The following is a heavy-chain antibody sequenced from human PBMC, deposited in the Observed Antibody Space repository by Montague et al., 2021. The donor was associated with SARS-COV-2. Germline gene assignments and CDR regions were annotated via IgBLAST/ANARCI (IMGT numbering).Heavy chain of an antibody. CDR2: VWFNGRSK. CDR3: ARSRGVLIESDLVV. V-gene: IGHV3-33*01. CDR1: GFSFSSYG. Sequence: SLRLSCAASGFSFSSYGMFWVRQAPGKGLEWVAVVWFNGRSKFYADSVKGRFTISRDNSKNTLYLQMNNLTAEDTAVYYCARSRGVLIESDLVVWGQGTMVTVSS. D-gene: IGHD3-16*02. J-gene: IGHJ3*01.